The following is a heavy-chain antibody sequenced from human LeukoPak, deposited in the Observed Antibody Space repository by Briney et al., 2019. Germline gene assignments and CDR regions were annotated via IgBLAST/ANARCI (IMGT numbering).Heavy chain of an antibody. CDR3: ARSSDSSGWFLRALDAFDI. CDR1: GGSISSSSYY. D-gene: IGHD6-19*01. V-gene: IGHV4-39*01. CDR2: IYYSGST. J-gene: IGHJ3*02. Sequence: SETLSLTCTVSGGSISSSSYYWGWIRQPPGKGLEWIGSIYYSGSTYYNPSLKSRVTISVDTSKNQFSLKLSSVTAADTAVYYCARSSDSSGWFLRALDAFDIWGQGTMVTVSS.